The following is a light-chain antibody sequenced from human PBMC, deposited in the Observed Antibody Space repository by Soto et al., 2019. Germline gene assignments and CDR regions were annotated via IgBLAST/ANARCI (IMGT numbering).Light chain of an antibody. J-gene: IGLJ2*01. CDR2: KVS. Sequence: QSALTQPASVSGSPGQSITISCTGTSSDVGGYNYVSWYQQYPGRVPKLLIYKVSNRPSGISNRFSGSKSGNTASLTISGLQAEDEADYFCQSYDSSLSGVVFGGGTKLTVL. CDR1: SSDVGGYNY. V-gene: IGLV2-14*01. CDR3: QSYDSSLSGVV.